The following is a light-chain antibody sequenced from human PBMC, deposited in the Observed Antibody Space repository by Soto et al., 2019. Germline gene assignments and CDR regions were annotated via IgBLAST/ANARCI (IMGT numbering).Light chain of an antibody. Sequence: DIQMTHAPSALSASVGDRVTITCRASQGISNYLACYQQKPGKVHKLLIYAAYTLQSGVPSRFSGSGSGSAFTLTISSLQPEDVARYYCQKYNRAPTWTFGQGTKVE. J-gene: IGKJ1*01. CDR1: QGISNY. CDR3: QKYNRAPTWT. V-gene: IGKV1-27*01. CDR2: AAY.